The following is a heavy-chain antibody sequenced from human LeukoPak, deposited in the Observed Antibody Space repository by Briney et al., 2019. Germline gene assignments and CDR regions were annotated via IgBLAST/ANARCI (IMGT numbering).Heavy chain of an antibody. CDR1: GGTFNSYA. J-gene: IGHJ5*02. D-gene: IGHD3-22*01. CDR3: ARARSPSSGYLLRDHNWFDP. Sequence: ASVKVSCKASGGTFNSYAISWVRQAPGQGLEWMGGIIPIFGTANYAQRVQGRVTITTDESTTTAYMELSSLRSEDTAVYYCARARSPSSGYLLRDHNWFDPWGQGTLVTVSS. CDR2: IIPIFGTA. V-gene: IGHV1-69*05.